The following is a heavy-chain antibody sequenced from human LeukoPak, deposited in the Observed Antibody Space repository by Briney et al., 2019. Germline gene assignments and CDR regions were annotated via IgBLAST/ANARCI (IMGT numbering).Heavy chain of an antibody. CDR1: GYTFTGYY. Sequence: ASVKVSCKASGYTFTGYYMHWVRQAPGQGLEWMGWINPNSGGTNYAQKFQGRVTMTRDTSISTAYMELSRLRSDDTAVYYCARVGSGSYHAFDIWGQGTMVTVSS. J-gene: IGHJ3*02. D-gene: IGHD1-26*01. V-gene: IGHV1-2*02. CDR2: INPNSGGT. CDR3: ARVGSGSYHAFDI.